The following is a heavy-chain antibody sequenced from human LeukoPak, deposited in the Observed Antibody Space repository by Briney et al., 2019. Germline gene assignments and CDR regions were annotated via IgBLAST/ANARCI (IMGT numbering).Heavy chain of an antibody. J-gene: IGHJ4*02. V-gene: IGHV4-39*07. CDR1: GFTFTNYW. D-gene: IGHD5-18*01. Sequence: KPGGSLRLSCAASGFTFTNYWMSWVRRPPGEGLEWLRSMYYSGSTYYNPSLKSRVTISLDTCKNQFSLKLNSVAAAGTAVYYFTREFRGDALQLWPHFDFWGEGPLVSVSS. CDR3: TREFRGDALQLWPHFDF. CDR2: MYYSGST.